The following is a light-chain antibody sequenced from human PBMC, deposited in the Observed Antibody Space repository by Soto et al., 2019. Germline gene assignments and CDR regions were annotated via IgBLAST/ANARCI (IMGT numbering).Light chain of an antibody. V-gene: IGKV3-20*01. CDR1: QSVTNNF. CDR3: QQYCTPLFT. Sequence: PGERATLYCGASQSVTNNFLAWYQQKPGQAPRLLIYGASSRATGVPDRFSGSGSGTDFTLTISRLEPGDFAVYYCQQYCTPLFTFGPGTKVDIK. J-gene: IGKJ3*01. CDR2: GAS.